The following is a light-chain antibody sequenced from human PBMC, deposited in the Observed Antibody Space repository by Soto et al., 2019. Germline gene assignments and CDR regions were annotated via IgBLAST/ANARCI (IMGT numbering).Light chain of an antibody. Sequence: EIVLTQSPATLSLSPGXRATLSCRASQSVSSYLAWYQQKPGQAPRLLIYDASNRATGIPARFSGSGSGTDFTLTISSLEPEGFAVYYCQQSSNWPPTFGPGTKVDIK. V-gene: IGKV3-11*01. CDR2: DAS. J-gene: IGKJ3*01. CDR1: QSVSSY. CDR3: QQSSNWPPT.